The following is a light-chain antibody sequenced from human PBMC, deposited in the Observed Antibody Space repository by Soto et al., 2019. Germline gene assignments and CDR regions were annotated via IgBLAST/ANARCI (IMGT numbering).Light chain of an antibody. Sequence: DIQMTQSPSTLSASVGDRVTITCRASQSISSWLAWYQQKPGKAPKLLIYKASSLESGVPSRFSGSGSGTEFPLTISSLQPDDFATYYGQQYNSLWTFGQGTKVEIK. CDR3: QQYNSLWT. J-gene: IGKJ1*01. CDR1: QSISSW. V-gene: IGKV1-5*03. CDR2: KAS.